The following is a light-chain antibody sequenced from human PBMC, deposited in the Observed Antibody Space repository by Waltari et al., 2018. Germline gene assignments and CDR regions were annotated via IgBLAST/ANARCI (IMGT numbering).Light chain of an antibody. CDR3: QQYENLPLT. Sequence: IRVTQSPSSLSVSVGDRVTITCQASQNITNYLNWYQQKPGKAPKLLIYDASNLETGVPSRFSGSGSGTEFTFTISSLQPEDIATYYCQQYENLPLTFGGGTKVKIK. J-gene: IGKJ4*01. CDR2: DAS. CDR1: QNITNY. V-gene: IGKV1-33*01.